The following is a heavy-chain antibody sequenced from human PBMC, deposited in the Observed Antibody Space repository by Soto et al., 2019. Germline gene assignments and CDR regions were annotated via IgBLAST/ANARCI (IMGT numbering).Heavy chain of an antibody. D-gene: IGHD4-4*01. V-gene: IGHV4-38-2*01. J-gene: IGHJ6*02. CDR3: VNTVTKRVAGMDV. CDR1: CYSISSGYY. CDR2: IYHSGST. Sequence: SETLSLTCAVSCYSISSGYYWGWIRQPPGKGLEWIGSIYHSGSTYYNPSLKSRVTISVDTSKNQFSLKLSSVTAADTAVYYCVNTVTKRVAGMDVWGQGTTVTVS.